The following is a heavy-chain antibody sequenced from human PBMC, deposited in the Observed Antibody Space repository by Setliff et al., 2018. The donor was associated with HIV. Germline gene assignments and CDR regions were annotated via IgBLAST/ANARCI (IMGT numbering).Heavy chain of an antibody. D-gene: IGHD2-21*02. Sequence: TCTVSGGSISSYFWSWIRQPPGKGLEWIGYMSYSGSTYYNPSLKSRIIMSVDTSKNQFSLKLSSVTAADTALYYCARSDSYCAGDCYGVDGVDAFDIWGQGTMVTVSS. CDR2: MSYSGST. CDR3: ARSDSYCAGDCYGVDGVDAFDI. V-gene: IGHV4-59*01. J-gene: IGHJ3*02. CDR1: GGSISSYF.